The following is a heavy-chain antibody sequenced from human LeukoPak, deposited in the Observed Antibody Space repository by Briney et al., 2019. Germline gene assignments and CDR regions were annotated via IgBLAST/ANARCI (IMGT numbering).Heavy chain of an antibody. CDR1: GGSISSSSYY. CDR3: HRGDIVVVPAAMDA. D-gene: IGHD2-2*01. V-gene: IGHV4-39*01. Sequence: SETLSLTCTVSGGSISSSSYYWGWIRQPPGKGPEGIGSIYYRGSTYYNPSLKSRVTISVDTSKNQFSLKLNSVTAADTAVYYCHRGDIVVVPAAMDAWGQGTLVTVSS. CDR2: IYYRGST. J-gene: IGHJ5*02.